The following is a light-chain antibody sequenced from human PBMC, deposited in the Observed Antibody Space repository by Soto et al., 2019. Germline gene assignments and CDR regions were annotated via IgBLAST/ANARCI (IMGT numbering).Light chain of an antibody. J-gene: IGKJ2*01. Sequence: EIVLTQSPGTLSLSPGERATLSCRASLSVSSNYLAWFQQRPGQALRLLIYGASSRATGIPDRFSGSGSGTDFTLTISRLEPEDFAVYYCQEYGSSRTFGQGTKLEIK. CDR1: LSVSSNY. V-gene: IGKV3-20*01. CDR3: QEYGSSRT. CDR2: GAS.